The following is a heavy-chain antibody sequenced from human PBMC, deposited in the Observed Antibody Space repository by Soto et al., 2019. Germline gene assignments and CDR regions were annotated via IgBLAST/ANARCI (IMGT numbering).Heavy chain of an antibody. D-gene: IGHD2-15*01. Sequence: GGSLRLSCAASGFTFSSYGMHWVRQAPGKGLEWVAVISYDGSNKYYADSVKGRFTISRDNSKNTLYLQMNSLRAEDTAVYYCAKEAGLYCSGGSCRGPLWYWGQGTLVTVSS. CDR3: AKEAGLYCSGGSCRGPLWY. CDR2: ISYDGSNK. CDR1: GFTFSSYG. J-gene: IGHJ4*02. V-gene: IGHV3-30*18.